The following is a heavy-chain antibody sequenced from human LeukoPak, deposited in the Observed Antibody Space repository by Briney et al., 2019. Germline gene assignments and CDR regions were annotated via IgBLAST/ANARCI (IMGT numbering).Heavy chain of an antibody. Sequence: GGSLRLSCTASKFTFMNYAMHWVRQAPGKGLEWLSTIGSAGGSIFYADSVKGRFTISRDNSKNTLYLEMSSLRIEDTAVYYCAKDPYSSRMEYFQQWGQGTLVIVSS. CDR2: IGSAGGSI. V-gene: IGHV3-23*01. CDR1: KFTFMNYA. D-gene: IGHD3-22*01. CDR3: AKDPYSSRMEYFQQ. J-gene: IGHJ1*01.